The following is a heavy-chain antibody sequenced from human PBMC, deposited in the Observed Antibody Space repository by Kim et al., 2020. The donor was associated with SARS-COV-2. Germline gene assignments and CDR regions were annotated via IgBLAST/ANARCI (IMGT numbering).Heavy chain of an antibody. V-gene: IGHV3-23*03. Sequence: GGSLRLSCAASGFTFRNYAMSWVRHAPGKGLEWVSVIYSGAGGTYYADSVKGRFTISRDDSKNTLYVQMNSLRADDTAVYYCGKAQTSYYDRTGYSTDFAYGGQGTLVTVSS. CDR1: GFTFRNYA. CDR2: IYSGAGGT. CDR3: GKAQTSYYDRTGYSTDFAY. D-gene: IGHD3-22*01. J-gene: IGHJ4*02.